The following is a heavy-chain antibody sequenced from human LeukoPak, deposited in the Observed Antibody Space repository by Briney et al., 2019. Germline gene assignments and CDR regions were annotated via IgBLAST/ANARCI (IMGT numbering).Heavy chain of an antibody. CDR3: AKDNWVAWYYDFWSGYSEDY. CDR2: ISGSGGST. V-gene: IGHV3-23*01. CDR1: GFTFSSYA. Sequence: PGGSLRLSCAASGFTFSSYAMSWVRQAPGKGLEWVSDISGSGGSTYYADSVKGRFTISRDNSKNTLYLQMNSLRAEDTAVYYCAKDNWVAWYYDFWSGYSEDYWGQGTLVTVSS. D-gene: IGHD3-3*01. J-gene: IGHJ4*02.